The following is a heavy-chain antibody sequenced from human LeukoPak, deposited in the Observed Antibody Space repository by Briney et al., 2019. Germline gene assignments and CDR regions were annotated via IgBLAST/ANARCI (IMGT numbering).Heavy chain of an antibody. D-gene: IGHD4-17*01. Sequence: PSETLSLTCTVSGGSISSGAYYWSWIRQHPGKGLEWIGYIYYSGSTYYNPSLKSRVTISLDTSKNQFSLKLSSGTAADTAVYYCARATTVTTPADYWGQGTLVTVSS. J-gene: IGHJ4*02. CDR3: ARATTVTTPADY. CDR2: IYYSGST. CDR1: GGSISSGAYY. V-gene: IGHV4-31*03.